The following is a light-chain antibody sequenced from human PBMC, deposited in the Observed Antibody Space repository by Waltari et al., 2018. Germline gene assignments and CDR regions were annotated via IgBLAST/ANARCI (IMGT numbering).Light chain of an antibody. CDR1: SSNIGAPYD. J-gene: IGLJ2*01. V-gene: IGLV1-40*01. Sequence: QSVLTQPPSVSGAPGQRVTIPCTGSSSNIGAPYDVHWYRQLPGPAPKLLIFGNSNRPSGVPDRFSGSKSGTPASLAITGLQAEDEADYYCQSYDSSLSGSDVVFGGGTKLTVL. CDR3: QSYDSSLSGSDVV. CDR2: GNS.